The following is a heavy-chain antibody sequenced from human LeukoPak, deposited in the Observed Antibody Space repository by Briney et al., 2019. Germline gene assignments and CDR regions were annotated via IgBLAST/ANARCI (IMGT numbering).Heavy chain of an antibody. CDR3: ARQRIQLWPGDFDY. CDR2: IYYSGST. V-gene: IGHV4-39*01. J-gene: IGHJ4*02. D-gene: IGHD5-18*01. CDR1: GGSISSYY. Sequence: SETLSLTCTVSGGSISSYYWGWIRQPPGKGLEWIGSIYYSGSTYYNPSLESRVTISVDTSKNQFSLKLSSVTAADTAVYYCARQRIQLWPGDFDYWGQGTLVTVSS.